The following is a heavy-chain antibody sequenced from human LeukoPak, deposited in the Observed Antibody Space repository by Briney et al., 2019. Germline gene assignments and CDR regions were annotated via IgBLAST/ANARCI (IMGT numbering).Heavy chain of an antibody. J-gene: IGHJ4*02. CDR1: GFTFNTYA. Sequence: GGSLRLSCAASGFTFNTYAIHWVRQAPGKGLEWVAVISYDGSNKNYADSVKGRFTISRDNSKNTLYLQMNSLRVADTAVYYCARDSSSSYYYDSGGINLFDYWGQGTLVTVSS. D-gene: IGHD3-22*01. CDR3: ARDSSSSYYYDSGGINLFDY. V-gene: IGHV3-30*04. CDR2: ISYDGSNK.